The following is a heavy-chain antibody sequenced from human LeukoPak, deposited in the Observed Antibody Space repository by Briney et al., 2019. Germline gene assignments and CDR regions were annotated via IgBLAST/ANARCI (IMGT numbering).Heavy chain of an antibody. J-gene: IGHJ6*03. D-gene: IGHD1-7*01. CDR2: IIPIFGTA. V-gene: IGHV1-69*13. CDR1: GGTFSSYA. CDR3: ASGMAGITGTTHYYYYYMDV. Sequence: GASVNVSCKSSGGTFSSYAISWVRQAPGQGLECMGGIIPIFGTANYAQKFQGRVTTTADDSTSTAYMELSSLRSEDTAVYYCASGMAGITGTTHYYYYYMDVWGKGTTVTVSS.